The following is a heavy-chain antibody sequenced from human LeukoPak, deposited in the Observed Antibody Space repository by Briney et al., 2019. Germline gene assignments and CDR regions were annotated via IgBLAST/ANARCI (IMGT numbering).Heavy chain of an antibody. CDR1: GYTFTSYG. J-gene: IGHJ4*02. CDR2: ISAYNGNT. Sequence: ASVKVSCKASGYTFTSYGISWVRQAPGQGLEWMGWISAYNGNTNYAQKLQGRVTMTTDTSTSTTYMELRSLRSDDTAVYYCATSYGSRSSPEYWGQGTLVTVSS. D-gene: IGHD3-10*01. V-gene: IGHV1-18*01. CDR3: ATSYGSRSSPEY.